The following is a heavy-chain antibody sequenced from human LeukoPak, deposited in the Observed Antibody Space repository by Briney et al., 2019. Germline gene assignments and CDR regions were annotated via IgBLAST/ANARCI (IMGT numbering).Heavy chain of an antibody. J-gene: IGHJ4*02. CDR3: ARIRCGHSGAVCYNH. V-gene: IGHV4-34*01. CDR2: ISHTEGT. CDR1: GVSINDYY. D-gene: IGHD2-21*01. Sequence: PSETLSLTCGVFGVSINDYYWSWIRQSPGKGLEWIGEISHTEGTRYNPSLESRVTMSVGTSENQLSLKLIFVTAADTAVYYCARIRCGHSGAVCYNHWGLGTLVTVSS.